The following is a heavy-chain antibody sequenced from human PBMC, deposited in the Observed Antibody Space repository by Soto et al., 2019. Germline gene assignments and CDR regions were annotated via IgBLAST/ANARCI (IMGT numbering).Heavy chain of an antibody. CDR1: GYSFTSYW. Sequence: GESLKISCKGSGYSFTSYWIGWVRQMPGKGLEWMGIIYPGDSDTRYSPSFQGQVTISADKSISTAYLQWSSLKASDTAMYYCARLPTSDRHSSSWIPFDYWGQGTLVTVSS. D-gene: IGHD6-13*01. CDR3: ARLPTSDRHSSSWIPFDY. CDR2: IYPGDSDT. J-gene: IGHJ4*02. V-gene: IGHV5-51*01.